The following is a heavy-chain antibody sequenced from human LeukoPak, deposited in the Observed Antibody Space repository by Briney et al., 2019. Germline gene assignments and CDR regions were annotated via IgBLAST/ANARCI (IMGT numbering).Heavy chain of an antibody. J-gene: IGHJ4*02. D-gene: IGHD2-2*01. V-gene: IGHV3-74*01. CDR2: INSDGTTT. CDR3: WVPATAGEADY. Sequence: GGSLRLSCAASGFTFSGYWMHWVRQASGKGLVRISRINSDGTTTNYADSANGRFTISRDNAKNTLYLQMTSLRAEDTAVYYCWVPATAGEADYWGQGTLVTVSS. CDR1: GFTFSGYW.